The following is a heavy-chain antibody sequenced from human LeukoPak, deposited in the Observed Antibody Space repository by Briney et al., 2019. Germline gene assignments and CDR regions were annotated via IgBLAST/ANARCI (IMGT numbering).Heavy chain of an antibody. J-gene: IGHJ5*02. CDR1: GFTFSNYW. D-gene: IGHD2-15*01. CDR3: ARDRGYCSGGSCYRWFDP. CDR2: IKPDGSEK. V-gene: IGHV3-7*05. Sequence: GGSLRLSCVVSGFTFSNYWMTWVRQAPGKGLEWVAHIKPDGSEKFYVDSVRGRFTISRDNAKNSLYLQMNSLRAEDTAVYYCARDRGYCSGGSCYRWFDPWGQGTLVTVSS.